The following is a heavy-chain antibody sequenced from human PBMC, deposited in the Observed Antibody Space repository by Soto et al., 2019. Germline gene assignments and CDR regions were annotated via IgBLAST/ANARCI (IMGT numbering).Heavy chain of an antibody. D-gene: IGHD5-18*01. V-gene: IGHV3-49*03. CDR1: GFTFGDYA. J-gene: IGHJ4*02. Sequence: PVGSLRLSCTASGFTFGDYAMSWFRQAPGKGLEWVGFIRSKAYGGTTEYATSVKGRFTISRDDSKSIAYLQMNSLKTEDTVVYYCTRVTTRGYSYGPDYWGQGTLVTVSS. CDR2: IRSKAYGGTT. CDR3: TRVTTRGYSYGPDY.